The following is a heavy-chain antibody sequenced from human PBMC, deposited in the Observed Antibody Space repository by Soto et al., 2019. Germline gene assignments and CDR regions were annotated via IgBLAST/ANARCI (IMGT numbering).Heavy chain of an antibody. CDR1: GFTFSSYW. CDR2: IKQDGSEK. D-gene: IGHD5-18*01. CDR3: AREGRGYSYGPTFDY. J-gene: IGHJ4*02. Sequence: EVQLVESGGGLVQPGGSLRLSCAASGFTFSSYWMSWVRQAPGKGLEWVANIKQDGSEKYYVDSVKGRFTISRDNAKNSLYRQMNSLRAEGTAVYYCAREGRGYSYGPTFDYWGQGTLVTVSS. V-gene: IGHV3-7*04.